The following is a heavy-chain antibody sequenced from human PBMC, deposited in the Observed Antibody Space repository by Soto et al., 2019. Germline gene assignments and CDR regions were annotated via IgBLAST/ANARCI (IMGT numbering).Heavy chain of an antibody. V-gene: IGHV4-59*01. CDR3: ARELFGRSVWFDP. D-gene: IGHD3-10*01. CDR1: GGSISSYY. CDR2: IYYSGST. J-gene: IGHJ5*02. Sequence: SETPSLTCTVSGGSISSYYWSWIRQPPGKGLEWIGYIYYSGSTNYNPSLKSRVTISVDTSKNQFSLKLSSVTAADTAVYYCARELFGRSVWFDPWGQGTLVTVSP.